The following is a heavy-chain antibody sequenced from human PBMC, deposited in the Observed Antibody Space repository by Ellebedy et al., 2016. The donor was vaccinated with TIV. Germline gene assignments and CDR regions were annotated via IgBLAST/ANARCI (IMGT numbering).Heavy chain of an antibody. V-gene: IGHV4-30-2*01. D-gene: IGHD3-22*01. J-gene: IGHJ5*02. CDR2: IYHSGST. CDR3: ARTTYYYDTSVPNWFDP. Sequence: LRLSXAVSGGSISSVGYSWSWIRQPPGKGLEWIGYIYHSGSTYYNPSLRSRVTMSVDRSKNQFSLKLTSVTAADTAVYYCARTTYYYDTSVPNWFDPWGQGTLVTVSS. CDR1: GGSISSVGYS.